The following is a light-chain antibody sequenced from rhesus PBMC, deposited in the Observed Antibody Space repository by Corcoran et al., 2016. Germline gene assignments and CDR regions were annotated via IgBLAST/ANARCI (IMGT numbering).Light chain of an antibody. J-gene: IGKJ2*01. CDR1: QSISNY. Sequence: DIQMTQSPSSLSASVGDRVTITCRASQSISNYLNWYQQEPGKALKLLIYSATSLQSGVPSRFSGSGSGTEFTLPIISLQPEDFAAYYCQQFKNYLYSFGQGAKVEIK. CDR3: QQFKNYLYS. V-gene: IGKV1-41*01. CDR2: SAT.